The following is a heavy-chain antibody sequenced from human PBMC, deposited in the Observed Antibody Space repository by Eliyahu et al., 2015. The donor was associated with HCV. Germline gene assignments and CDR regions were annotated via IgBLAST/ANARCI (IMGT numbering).Heavy chain of an antibody. V-gene: IGHV4-38-2*02. Sequence: QVQLQESGPGLVKPSETLSLTCTVSGYSISSGYYWGWIRQPPGKGLEWIGSIFHSGSTYYNPSLQSRVTISIDTSKNQFSLKLNTVAAADTAVYYCARRPHCSGTITCYTRWFDPWGQGILVTVSS. J-gene: IGHJ5*02. CDR1: GYSISSGYY. CDR3: ARRPHCSGTITCYTRWFDP. CDR2: IFHSGST. D-gene: IGHD2-15*01.